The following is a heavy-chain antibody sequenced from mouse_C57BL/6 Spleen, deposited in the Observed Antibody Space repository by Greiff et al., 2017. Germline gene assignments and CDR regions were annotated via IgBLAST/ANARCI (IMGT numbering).Heavy chain of an antibody. D-gene: IGHD2-2*01. V-gene: IGHV1-26*01. CDR1: GYTFTDYY. J-gene: IGHJ2*01. CDR3: ARGDYYGYDLYYVDY. Sequence: VQLQQSGPELVKPGASVKISCTASGYTFTDYYMNWVKQSHGKSLEWIGDINPNNGGTSYNQKFKGKATLTVDKSSSTAYLELRSLTSGDSAVYYCARGDYYGYDLYYVDYWGQGTTLTVSS. CDR2: INPNNGGT.